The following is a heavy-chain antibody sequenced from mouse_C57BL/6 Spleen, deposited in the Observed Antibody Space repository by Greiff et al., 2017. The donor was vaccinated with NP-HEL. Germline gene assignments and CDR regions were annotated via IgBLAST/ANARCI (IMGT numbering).Heavy chain of an antibody. Sequence: VQGVESGPGLVAPSQSLSITCTVSGFSLTSYGVHWVRQPPGKGLEWLVVIWSDGSTTYNSALKSRLSISKDNSKSQGFLKMNSLQTDDTAMYYCARQRGDIYDGYQNAMDYWGQGTSVTVSS. J-gene: IGHJ4*01. CDR1: GFSLTSYG. V-gene: IGHV2-6-1*01. D-gene: IGHD2-3*01. CDR2: IWSDGST. CDR3: ARQRGDIYDGYQNAMDY.